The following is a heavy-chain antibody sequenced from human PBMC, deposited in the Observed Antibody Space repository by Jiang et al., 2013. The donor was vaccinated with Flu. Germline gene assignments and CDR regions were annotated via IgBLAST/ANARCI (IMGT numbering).Heavy chain of an antibody. J-gene: IGHJ4*02. CDR3: ARDGSRGYDLDY. CDR2: INSDSRRI. CDR1: GFSFSRYA. V-gene: IGHV3-48*02. Sequence: VQLLESGGGLVPPGGSLRLSCAASGFSFSRYAMMWVRQAPGMGLEWLSYINSDSRRIFYADSVKGRFTISRDNAKNSLFLQMNSLRDDDTAIYYCARDGSRGYDLDYWGQGTLVTVSS. D-gene: IGHD5-12*01.